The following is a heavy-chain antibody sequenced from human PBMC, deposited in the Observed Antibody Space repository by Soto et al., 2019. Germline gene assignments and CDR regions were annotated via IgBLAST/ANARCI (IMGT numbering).Heavy chain of an antibody. J-gene: IGHJ4*02. CDR3: ATYGSGSYKPTTFDY. D-gene: IGHD3-10*01. V-gene: IGHV4-31*03. CDR1: GGSISSGDYY. CDR2: IYYSGST. Sequence: QVQLQESGPGLVKPSQTLSLTCTVSGGSISSGDYYWSWIRQHPGKGLEWIGYIYYSGSTYYNPSLKSRVTIAVDTSKNQFSLKLSSVTAADTAVYYCATYGSGSYKPTTFDYWGQGTLVTVSS.